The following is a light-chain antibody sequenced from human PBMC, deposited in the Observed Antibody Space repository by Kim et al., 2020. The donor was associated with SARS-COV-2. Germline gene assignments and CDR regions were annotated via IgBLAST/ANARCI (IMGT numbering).Light chain of an antibody. CDR2: DAS. J-gene: IGKJ1*01. CDR3: QQYGSSPGT. CDR1: QRVSTNY. Sequence: SPGERATLSCRASQRVSTNYFAWYQQKPGQAPRLLMYDASSRATGIPDRFSGSESGTDVTLTISRLEPEDFAVYYCQQYGSSPGTFGQGTKVDIK. V-gene: IGKV3-20*01.